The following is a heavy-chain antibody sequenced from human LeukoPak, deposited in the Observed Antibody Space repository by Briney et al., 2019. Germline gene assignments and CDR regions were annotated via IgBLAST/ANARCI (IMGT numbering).Heavy chain of an antibody. V-gene: IGHV4-4*07. CDR1: GGSISSYY. J-gene: IGHJ3*02. CDR3: AGFRITGTTLAFDI. Sequence: SETLSLTCTVSGGSISSYYWSWIRQPAGKGLEWIGRIYTSGSTNYNPSLKSRVTMSVDTSKNQFSLKLSSVTAADTAVYYCAGFRITGTTLAFDIWGQGTMVTVSS. D-gene: IGHD1-7*01. CDR2: IYTSGST.